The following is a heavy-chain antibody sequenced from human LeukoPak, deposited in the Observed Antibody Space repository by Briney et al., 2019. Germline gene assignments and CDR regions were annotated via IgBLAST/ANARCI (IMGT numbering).Heavy chain of an antibody. J-gene: IGHJ6*02. CDR3: VRDLSYSSSSPHYSYGVDV. CDR1: GATLTSGDFY. Sequence: PSETLSLTCTVAGATLTSGDFYWSWIRQPPGKGLEWIGYIHYSGRTYYNPSLRSRVIISGDLSTNQFSLKLSPVTAADTAVYYCVRDLSYSSSSPHYSYGVDVWGQGTTVTVSS. CDR2: IHYSGRT. D-gene: IGHD6-6*01. V-gene: IGHV4-30-4*01.